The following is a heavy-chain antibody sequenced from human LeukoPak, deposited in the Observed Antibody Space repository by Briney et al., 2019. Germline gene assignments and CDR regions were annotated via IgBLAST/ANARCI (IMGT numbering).Heavy chain of an antibody. CDR1: GFTLSSYS. J-gene: IGHJ6*02. Sequence: PGGSLRLSCTASGFTLSSYSMNWVRQAPGKGLEWVSSISSSSSYIYYADSVKGRFTISRDNAKNSLYLQMNSLRAEDTAVYYCARDGQLEDYYYYGMDVWGQGTTVTVSS. CDR3: ARDGQLEDYYYYGMDV. CDR2: ISSSSSYI. V-gene: IGHV3-21*01. D-gene: IGHD6-6*01.